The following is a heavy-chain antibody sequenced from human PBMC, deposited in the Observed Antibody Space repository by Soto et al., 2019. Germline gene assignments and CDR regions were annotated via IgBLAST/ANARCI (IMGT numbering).Heavy chain of an antibody. CDR1: GFTFSSYW. D-gene: IGHD1-20*01. V-gene: IGHV3-74*01. J-gene: IGHJ6*03. CDR2: INSDGSST. Sequence: GGSLRLSCAASGFTFSSYWMHWVRQAPGKGLVWVSRINSDGSSTSYADSVKGRFTISRDNAKNTLYLQMNSLRAEDTAVYYCARDRLTVTERGYYYYMDVWGKGTTVTVSS. CDR3: ARDRLTVTERGYYYYMDV.